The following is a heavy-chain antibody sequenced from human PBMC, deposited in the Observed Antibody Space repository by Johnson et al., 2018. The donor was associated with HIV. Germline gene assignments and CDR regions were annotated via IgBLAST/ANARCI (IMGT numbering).Heavy chain of an antibody. Sequence: QVQLVESGGGVVQPGRSLRLSCTASGFTFSNYGMHWVRQAPGNGLEWVAVISHDGSNKYYADSVKGRFTISRDNSKNTLYLQMNSLRAEDTAVYYCAFSSWYAFDIWGQGTMVTVSS. V-gene: IGHV3-30*03. CDR2: ISHDGSNK. J-gene: IGHJ3*02. CDR3: AFSSWYAFDI. D-gene: IGHD6-13*01. CDR1: GFTFSNYG.